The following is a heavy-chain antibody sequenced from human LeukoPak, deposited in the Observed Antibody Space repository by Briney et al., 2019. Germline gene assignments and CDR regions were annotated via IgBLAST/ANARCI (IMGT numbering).Heavy chain of an antibody. Sequence: SETLSLTCTVSGGSVSSGSNYWSWLRQPPGKGLEWIGYIYYSGSTNYNPSLKSRVTMSLDTSKNQFSLRLTSVTAADTAVYYCARGFDSKSTYFDYWGQGTLVTVSS. D-gene: IGHD5-12*01. V-gene: IGHV4-61*01. CDR2: IYYSGST. J-gene: IGHJ4*02. CDR1: GGSVSSGSNY. CDR3: ARGFDSKSTYFDY.